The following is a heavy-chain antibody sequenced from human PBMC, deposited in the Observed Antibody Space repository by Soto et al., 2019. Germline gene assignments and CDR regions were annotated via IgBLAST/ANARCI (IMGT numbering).Heavy chain of an antibody. J-gene: IGHJ4*02. CDR2: ISNDGNNK. CDR3: AIGRDPYNYNY. V-gene: IGHV3-30-3*01. CDR1: GFPFSSFA. Sequence: GGSLRLSCAASGFPFSSFATHWVRQAPGKGLEWVAVISNDGNNKNYADSVKGRLTISRDNSMNTLYLQMSSLRPDDTAVYYCAIGRDPYNYNYWGRGTLVTVSS. D-gene: IGHD5-12*01.